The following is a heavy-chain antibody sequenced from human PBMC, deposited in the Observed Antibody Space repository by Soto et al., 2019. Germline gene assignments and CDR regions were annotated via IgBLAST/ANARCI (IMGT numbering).Heavy chain of an antibody. CDR1: GGSISSSSYY. CDR2: IYYSGST. CDR3: ARQALEWLLYSWFDP. Sequence: PSETLSLTCTVSGGSISSSSYYWGWIRQPPGKGLEWIGSIYYSGSTYYNPSLKSRVTISVDTSKNQFSLKLSSVTAADTAVYYCARQALEWLLYSWFDPWGQGTLVTVSS. D-gene: IGHD3-3*01. J-gene: IGHJ5*02. V-gene: IGHV4-39*01.